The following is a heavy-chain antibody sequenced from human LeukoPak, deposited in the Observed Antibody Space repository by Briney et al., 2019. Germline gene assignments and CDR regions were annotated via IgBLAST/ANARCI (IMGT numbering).Heavy chain of an antibody. D-gene: IGHD1-1*01. V-gene: IGHV4-61*02. Sequence: PSETLSLTCTVSGGSISSGSYYWSWIRQPAGKGLEWIGRIYTSGSTNYNPSLKSRVTISVDTSKSQFSLKLSSVTAADTAVYYCARSPSFWNFGYFDYWGQGTLVTVSS. CDR1: GGSISSGSYY. CDR2: IYTSGST. CDR3: ARSPSFWNFGYFDY. J-gene: IGHJ4*02.